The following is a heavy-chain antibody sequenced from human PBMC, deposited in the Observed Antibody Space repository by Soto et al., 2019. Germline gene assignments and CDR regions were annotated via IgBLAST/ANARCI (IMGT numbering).Heavy chain of an antibody. CDR1: GFTFSSYA. CDR3: ARDLKGASKAYCSGDCYSDYYYGMDV. CDR2: ISYDGSNK. V-gene: IGHV3-30-3*01. D-gene: IGHD2-21*02. Sequence: GSLRLSCAASGFTFSSYAMHWVRQAPGKGLEWVAVISYDGSNKYYADSVRGRFTISRDNSKNTLYLQMNSLRAEDTAVYYCARDLKGASKAYCSGDCYSDYYYGMDVWGQGTTVTVSS. J-gene: IGHJ6*02.